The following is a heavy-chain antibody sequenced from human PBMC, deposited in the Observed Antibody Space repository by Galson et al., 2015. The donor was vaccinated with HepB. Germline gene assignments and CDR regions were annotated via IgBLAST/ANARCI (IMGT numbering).Heavy chain of an antibody. CDR3: ASASYYYDSSGYLIDY. CDR1: GFTFSSYG. Sequence: SLRLSCAASGFTFSSYGMHWVRQAPGKGLEWVAVISYDGSNKYYADSVKGRLTISRDNSKNTLYLQMNSLRAEDTAVYYCASASYYYDSSGYLIDYWGQGTLVTVSS. D-gene: IGHD3-22*01. CDR2: ISYDGSNK. J-gene: IGHJ4*02. V-gene: IGHV3-30*03.